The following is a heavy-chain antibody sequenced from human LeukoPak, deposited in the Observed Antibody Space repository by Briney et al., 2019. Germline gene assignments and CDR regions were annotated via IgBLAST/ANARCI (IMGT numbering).Heavy chain of an antibody. Sequence: SQTLSLTCAISGDSVSSNSVAWNWIRKSPSRGLEWLGRTYRRSIFYNDNAVTLKSRIIISLDTSKNQFSLKLSSVTAADTAVYYCARRVLVATPGDAFDIWGQGTMVTVSS. D-gene: IGHD2-15*01. CDR2: TYRRSIFYN. J-gene: IGHJ3*02. CDR1: GDSVSSNSVA. CDR3: ARRVLVATPGDAFDI. V-gene: IGHV6-1*01.